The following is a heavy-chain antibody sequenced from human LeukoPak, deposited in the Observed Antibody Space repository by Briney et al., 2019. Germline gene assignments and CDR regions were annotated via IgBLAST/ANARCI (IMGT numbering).Heavy chain of an antibody. CDR2: MYYSGST. D-gene: IGHD3-22*01. V-gene: IGHV4-59*01. CDR3: ARAVGYYYDSSGYSLYWFDP. CDR1: GGSISSYY. Sequence: SETLSLTCTVSGGSISSYYWSCIRQPPGKGLEWIGDMYYSGSTNYNPSLKSRVTISVDTSKNQFSLKLSSVTAADTAVYYCARAVGYYYDSSGYSLYWFDPWGQGTLVTVSS. J-gene: IGHJ5*02.